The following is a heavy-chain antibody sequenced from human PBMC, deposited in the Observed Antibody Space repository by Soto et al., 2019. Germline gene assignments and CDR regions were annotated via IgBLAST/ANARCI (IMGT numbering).Heavy chain of an antibody. V-gene: IGHV1-24*01. J-gene: IGHJ4*02. Sequence: ASVKVSCKVSGYTLTELSMHWVRQAPGKGLEWMGGFDPEDGETIYAQKFQGRVTMTEDTSTDTAYMELSSLRSEDTAVYYCATAGGIHYYGSSGYSRLNFDYWGQGTLVTVSS. CDR2: FDPEDGET. CDR3: ATAGGIHYYGSSGYSRLNFDY. D-gene: IGHD3-22*01. CDR1: GYTLTELS.